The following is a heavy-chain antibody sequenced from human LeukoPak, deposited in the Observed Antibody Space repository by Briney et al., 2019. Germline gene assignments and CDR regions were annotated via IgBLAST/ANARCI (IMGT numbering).Heavy chain of an antibody. CDR3: ARGVVVVPAAVSSFDY. V-gene: IGHV4-34*01. CDR1: GGSFSGYY. D-gene: IGHD2-2*01. Sequence: SETLSLTCAVYGGSFSGYYWSWIRQPPGKGLEWIGEINHSGSTNYNPSLKSRVTISVDTSKNQFSLKLSSVTAADTAVYYCARGVVVVPAAVSSFDYWGQGTLVTVSS. J-gene: IGHJ4*02. CDR2: INHSGST.